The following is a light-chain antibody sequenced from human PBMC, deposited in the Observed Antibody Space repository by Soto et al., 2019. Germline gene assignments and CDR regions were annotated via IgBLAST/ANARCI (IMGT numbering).Light chain of an antibody. CDR2: GAY. V-gene: IGKV3-15*01. CDR3: QQYNNWPPTT. CDR1: QSVSSN. Sequence: EIVMTQSPATLSLSPGQSATLSCRGSQSVSSNLAWYQQRPCQAPRLLIYGAYTRAAGIPARFSGSGSGTGFTLTISSLQSEDFAVYHCQQYNNWPPTTFGQGTRLEIK. J-gene: IGKJ5*01.